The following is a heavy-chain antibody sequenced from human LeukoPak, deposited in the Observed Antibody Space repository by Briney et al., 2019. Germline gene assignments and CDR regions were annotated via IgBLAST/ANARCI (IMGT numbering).Heavy chain of an antibody. CDR2: IVKSGSA. CDR3: ARDPAGSGRSDR. D-gene: IGHD3-10*01. Sequence: SETLSLTCTVSGESVSSGGYHWSWIRQPPGKGLEWIGQIVKSGSANYNPSLKSRVTISLDTSKNQFSLKVRSVTIADTAVYYCARDPAGSGRSDRWGQGTLVTVSS. CDR1: GESVSSGGYH. V-gene: IGHV4-61*08. J-gene: IGHJ5*02.